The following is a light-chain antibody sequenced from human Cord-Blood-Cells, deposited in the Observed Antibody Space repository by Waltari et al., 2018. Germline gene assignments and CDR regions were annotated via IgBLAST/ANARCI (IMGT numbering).Light chain of an antibody. CDR1: SSDVGGYNY. CDR2: DVS. J-gene: IGLJ3*02. CDR3: SSYTSSSTRV. Sequence: QSALTQPASVSGSPGQSITISCTGTSSDVGGYNYVSWYQQHPGQAPKLMIYDVSNRPSGLSNRFSGSKSGNTASLTISGLQAEDEADYYCSSYTSSSTRVFGGGTKLTVL. V-gene: IGLV2-14*01.